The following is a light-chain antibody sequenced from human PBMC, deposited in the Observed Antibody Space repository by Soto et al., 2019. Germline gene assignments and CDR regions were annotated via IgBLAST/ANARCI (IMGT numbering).Light chain of an antibody. J-gene: IGKJ2*01. CDR2: DAS. CDR1: QDIYKY. V-gene: IGKV1-33*01. Sequence: DIQMTQSPSSLSATVGDSVTITCQASQDIYKYLNWYQQKPEKAPKLLIYDASTLERGVPSRFSGSGSGTDFSLTINSLQPEDIATYYCQQYDHPPYTFGQGTNLEIK. CDR3: QQYDHPPYT.